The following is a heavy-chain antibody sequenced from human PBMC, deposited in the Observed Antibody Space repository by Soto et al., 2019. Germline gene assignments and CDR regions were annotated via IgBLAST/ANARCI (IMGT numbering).Heavy chain of an antibody. V-gene: IGHV3-21*01. CDR3: ARVTAVGYNWFDP. D-gene: IGHD6-19*01. J-gene: IGHJ5*02. Sequence: GGSLRLSCAASGFTFSSYSMNWVRQAPGKGLEWVSSISSSSSYIYCADSVKGRFTISRDNAKNSLYLQMNSLRAEDTAVYYCARVTAVGYNWFDPWGQGTLVTVSS. CDR1: GFTFSSYS. CDR2: ISSSSSYI.